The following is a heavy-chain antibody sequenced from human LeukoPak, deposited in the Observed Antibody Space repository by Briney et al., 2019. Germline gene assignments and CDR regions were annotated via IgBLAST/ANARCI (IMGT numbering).Heavy chain of an antibody. CDR1: GFTFSSYG. CDR3: AKDERDWPPTTYYYYMDV. CDR2: IRYDGSNK. V-gene: IGHV3-30*02. Sequence: GGSLRLSCAASGFTFSSYGMHWVRQAPGKGLEWVAFIRYDGSNKYYADSVKGRFTISRDNSKNTLYLQMNSLRAEDTAVYYCAKDERDWPPTTYYYYMDVWGKGTTVTVSS. J-gene: IGHJ6*03. D-gene: IGHD1-1*01.